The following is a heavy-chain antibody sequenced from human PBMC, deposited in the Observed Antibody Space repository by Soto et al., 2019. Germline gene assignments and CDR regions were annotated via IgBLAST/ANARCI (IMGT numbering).Heavy chain of an antibody. CDR3: ARDQMGGYNGYYYGMDV. CDR2: IYYSGST. D-gene: IGHD3-22*01. J-gene: IGHJ6*02. Sequence: SETLSLTCTVSGGSISSGGYYWSWIRQHPGKGLEWIGYIYYSGSTYYNPSLKSRVTISVDTSKNQFSLKLSSVTAADTAVYYCARDQMGGYNGYYYGMDVWGQGTTVTVSS. V-gene: IGHV4-31*03. CDR1: GGSISSGGYY.